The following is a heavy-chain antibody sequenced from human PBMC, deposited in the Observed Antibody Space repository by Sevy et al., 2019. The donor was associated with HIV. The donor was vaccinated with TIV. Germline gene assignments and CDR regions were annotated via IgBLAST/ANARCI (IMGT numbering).Heavy chain of an antibody. D-gene: IGHD3-22*01. Sequence: GGSLRLSCAASGFTFSSYGMHWVRQAPGKGLEWVAVISYDGSNKYYADSVKGRFTISRDNSKNTLYLQMNSLRAEDTAVYCCAKDRVTMIVVVDFYFDYWGQGTLVTVSS. CDR3: AKDRVTMIVVVDFYFDY. CDR2: ISYDGSNK. J-gene: IGHJ4*02. CDR1: GFTFSSYG. V-gene: IGHV3-30*18.